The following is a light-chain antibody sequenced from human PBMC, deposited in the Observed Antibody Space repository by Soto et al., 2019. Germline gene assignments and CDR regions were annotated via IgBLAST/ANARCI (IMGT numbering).Light chain of an antibody. Sequence: QSALTQPASVSGSPGQSITISCTGTSSDVGAYNHVSWYQHHPGKAPKLMIFEVSSRPSGVSYRFSGSKSGNTASLTISGLQAEEEADSYCCSYTSTSTRVFGTGTKVTVL. CDR3: CSYTSTSTRV. J-gene: IGLJ1*01. V-gene: IGLV2-14*01. CDR1: SSDVGAYNH. CDR2: EVS.